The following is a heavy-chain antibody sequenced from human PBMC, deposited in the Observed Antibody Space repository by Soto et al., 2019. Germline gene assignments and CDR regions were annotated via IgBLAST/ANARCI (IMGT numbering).Heavy chain of an antibody. J-gene: IGHJ6*03. Sequence: PGESLKISCKGSGYSFTGYWIGWVRQMPGKGLEWMGIIYPGDSDTRYSPSFQGQVTISADKSISTAYLQWSSLKASDTAMYYCARSAYYDFWSGYYYMDVWGKGTTVTVSS. CDR2: IYPGDSDT. CDR1: GYSFTGYW. D-gene: IGHD3-3*01. V-gene: IGHV5-51*01. CDR3: ARSAYYDFWSGYYYMDV.